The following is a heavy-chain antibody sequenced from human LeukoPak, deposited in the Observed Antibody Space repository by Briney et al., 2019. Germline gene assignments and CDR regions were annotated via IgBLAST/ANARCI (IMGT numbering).Heavy chain of an antibody. D-gene: IGHD1-26*01. Sequence: VASVKVSCKASEYTLTGYYMHWVRQAPGQGLEWMGRINPNNGGTNYAQKFQGRVTMTGDTSISTAYMELSSLRSDDTAVYYCTRESGSYHGNDFWGQGTLVTVSS. CDR3: TRESGSYHGNDF. CDR2: INPNNGGT. J-gene: IGHJ4*02. V-gene: IGHV1-2*06. CDR1: EYTLTGYY.